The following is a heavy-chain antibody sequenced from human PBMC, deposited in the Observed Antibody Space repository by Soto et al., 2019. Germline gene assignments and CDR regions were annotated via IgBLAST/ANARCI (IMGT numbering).Heavy chain of an antibody. Sequence: GGSLRLSCAASGFTVSTNYMNWVRQAPGKGLEWVSVIYSGGSAYYADSVKGRFTISRDNSKNTLYLQVHSLRAEDTAVYYCARERPKSSREYYYGMDVWGQGTTVTVSS. D-gene: IGHD6-13*01. CDR3: ARERPKSSREYYYGMDV. V-gene: IGHV3-53*01. CDR1: GFTVSTNY. J-gene: IGHJ6*02. CDR2: IYSGGSA.